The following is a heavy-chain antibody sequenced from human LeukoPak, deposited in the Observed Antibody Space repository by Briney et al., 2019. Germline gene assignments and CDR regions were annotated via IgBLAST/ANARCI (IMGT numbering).Heavy chain of an antibody. J-gene: IGHJ4*02. D-gene: IGHD3-10*01. CDR3: ARSSTRSGVDFDY. Sequence: SETLSLTCAVSGYSLSSGYYWGWIRQPPGKGLEWIGSIYHSGSTYYNPSLKSRVTISVDTSKNQFSLKLSSVTAADTAVYYCARSSTRSGVDFDYWGQGTLVTVSS. V-gene: IGHV4-38-2*01. CDR2: IYHSGST. CDR1: GYSLSSGYY.